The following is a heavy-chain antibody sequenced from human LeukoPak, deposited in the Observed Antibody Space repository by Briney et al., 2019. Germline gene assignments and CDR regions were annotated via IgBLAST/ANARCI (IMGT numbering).Heavy chain of an antibody. D-gene: IGHD3-3*01. V-gene: IGHV4-34*01. CDR2: INHSGST. CDR1: GGSFSGYY. Sequence: PSETLSLTCAVYGGSFSGYYWSWIRQPPGKGLEWMGEINHSGSTNYNPSLKSRVTISVDTSKNQFSLKLSSVTAADTAVYYCARANYDFWSGCDYWGQGTLVTVSS. CDR3: ARANYDFWSGCDY. J-gene: IGHJ4*02.